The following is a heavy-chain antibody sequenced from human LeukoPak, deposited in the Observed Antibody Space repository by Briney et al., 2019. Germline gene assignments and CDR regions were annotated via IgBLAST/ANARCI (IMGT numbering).Heavy chain of an antibody. V-gene: IGHV1-69*04. CDR3: SRHHCSSTSCYIDY. J-gene: IGHJ4*02. CDR1: GGTFSSYA. D-gene: IGHD2-2*02. CDR2: IIPILGIA. Sequence: ASVKVSCKASGGTFSSYAISWVRQAPGQGLEWMGRIIPILGIANYAQKFQGRVTITADKSTSTAYMELSSLRSEDTAVYYCSRHHCSSTSCYIDYWGQGTLVTVSS.